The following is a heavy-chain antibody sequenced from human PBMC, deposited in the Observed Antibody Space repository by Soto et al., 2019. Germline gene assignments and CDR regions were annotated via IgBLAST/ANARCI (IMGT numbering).Heavy chain of an antibody. CDR3: ATDGFHSASYGDSYYYGMDV. CDR2: ISAYNGNT. Sequence: ASVKVSCKASGYTFTSYGISWVRQAPGQGLEWMGWISAYNGNTNYAQKLQCRVTMTTDTSTSTAYMELRSLRSDDTAVYYCATDGFHSASYGDSYYYGMDVWRQGTTVAFYS. CDR1: GYTFTSYG. D-gene: IGHD1-26*01. V-gene: IGHV1-18*01. J-gene: IGHJ6*02.